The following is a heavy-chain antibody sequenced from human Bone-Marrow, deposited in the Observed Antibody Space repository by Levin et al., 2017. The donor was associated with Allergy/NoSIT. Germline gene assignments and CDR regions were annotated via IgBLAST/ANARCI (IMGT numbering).Heavy chain of an antibody. CDR3: AKGGDGYSWGWTAFDY. CDR1: GFNFGTYA. J-gene: IGHJ4*01. V-gene: IGHV3-23*01. Sequence: GGSLRLSCATSGFNFGTYAMSWVRQAPGKGLEWVSSIGGTADATYYAASVKGRFLISRDNSKDPLLLHIRLLRVEDPGLYYFAKGGDGYSWGWTAFDYWGHGSLVTVSS. CDR2: IGGTADAT. D-gene: IGHD5-24*01.